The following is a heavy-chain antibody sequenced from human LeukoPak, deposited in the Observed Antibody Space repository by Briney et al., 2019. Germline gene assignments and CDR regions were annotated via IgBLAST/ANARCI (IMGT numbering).Heavy chain of an antibody. CDR2: MNPNSGNT. J-gene: IGHJ3*02. CDR1: GGTFSSYA. CDR3: ATVTSTMIEAFDI. Sequence: GASVKVSCKASGGTFSSYAISWVRQAPGQGLEWMGWMNPNSGNTGYAQKFQGRVTITRNTSISTAYMELSSLRSEDTAVYYCATVTSTMIEAFDIWGQGTMVTVSS. D-gene: IGHD3-22*01. V-gene: IGHV1-8*03.